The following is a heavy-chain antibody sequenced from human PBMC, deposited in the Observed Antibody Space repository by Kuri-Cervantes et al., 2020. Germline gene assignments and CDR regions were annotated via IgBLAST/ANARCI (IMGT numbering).Heavy chain of an antibody. CDR2: INPSGGST. CDR3: VRAGSVMITFGGVVAYRFDY. J-gene: IGHJ4*02. D-gene: IGHD3-16*02. V-gene: IGHV1-46*01. Sequence: ASVKVSCKASGYTFTSYYMHWVRQAPGQGLEWMGIINPSGGSTSYAQKFQGRVTMTRDTSTSTVYMELSRLRSDDTAVYYCVRAGSVMITFGGVVAYRFDYWGQGTLVTVSS. CDR1: GYTFTSYY.